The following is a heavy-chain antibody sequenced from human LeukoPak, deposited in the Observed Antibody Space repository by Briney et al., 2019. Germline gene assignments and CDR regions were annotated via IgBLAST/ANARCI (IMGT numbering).Heavy chain of an antibody. V-gene: IGHV3-53*01. D-gene: IGHD3-10*01. CDR2: IYSGGST. CDR1: GFTVSSNY. Sequence: PGGSLRLSCAASGFTVSSNYMNWVRQAPGKGLEWVSVIYSGGSTYYADSVKGRCTISRDNSKNTLYLQMNSLRAEDTAVYYCARGGGSGSFIYYYYMDVWGKGTTVTVSS. CDR3: ARGGGSGSFIYYYYMDV. J-gene: IGHJ6*03.